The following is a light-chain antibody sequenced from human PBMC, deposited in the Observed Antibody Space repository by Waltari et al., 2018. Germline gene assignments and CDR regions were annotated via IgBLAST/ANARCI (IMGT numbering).Light chain of an antibody. CDR1: QDITNY. CDR2: ATS. J-gene: IGKJ3*01. Sequence: DVQMTQSPSSLSASIGDRVTITCQASQDITNYLNWYQQKPGKATNLLIYATSNLESGGPSRFSGSGSGTLFTFTISSLQPEDIATYYCQQYDSLPLTFGPGTTVDV. CDR3: QQYDSLPLT. V-gene: IGKV1-33*01.